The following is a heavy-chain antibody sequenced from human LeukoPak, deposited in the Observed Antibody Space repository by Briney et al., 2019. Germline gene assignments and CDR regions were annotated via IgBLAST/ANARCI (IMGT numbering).Heavy chain of an antibody. CDR1: GGSISSYS. V-gene: IGHV4-59*01. J-gene: IGHJ5*02. D-gene: IGHD6-13*01. CDR2: IYYSGST. CDR3: ARGAASATGDWFDP. Sequence: PSETLSLTCTVSGGSISSYSWSWIRQPPGKGLEWIGYIYYSGSTKYNPSLKSRVTISVDTSKNQFSLRLSSVTAADTAVYYCARGAASATGDWFDPWGQGTLVTVSS.